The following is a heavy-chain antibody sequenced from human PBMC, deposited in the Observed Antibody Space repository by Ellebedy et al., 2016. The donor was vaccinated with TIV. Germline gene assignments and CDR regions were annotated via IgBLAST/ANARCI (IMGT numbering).Heavy chain of an antibody. CDR1: GYSLTSFY. CDR3: ARGLDAFDI. CDR2: INPSGGSA. Sequence: ASVKVSCXTSGYSLTSFYMHWVRQAPGQGLEWMGIINPSGGSASYGQKFEGRVTMTRDTSTSTVYMELRSLKSKDTAVYYCARGLDAFDIWGQGTKVTVSS. V-gene: IGHV1-46*01. D-gene: IGHD3/OR15-3a*01. J-gene: IGHJ3*02.